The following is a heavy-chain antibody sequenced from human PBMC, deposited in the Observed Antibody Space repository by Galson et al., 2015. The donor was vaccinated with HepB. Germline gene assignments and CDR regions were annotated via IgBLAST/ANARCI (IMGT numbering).Heavy chain of an antibody. J-gene: IGHJ4*02. CDR3: ATEGDSSTWYRY. D-gene: IGHD6-13*01. CDR2: IYSGGTT. CDR1: GFTVSSSY. V-gene: IGHV3-66*01. Sequence: SLRLSCAASGFTVSSSYLSWVRQAPGKGLEWVSVIYSGGTTDYADSVKGRFTISRDNSKNTLYLQMNSLRAEDTAVYYCATEGDSSTWYRYWGQGTLVTVSS.